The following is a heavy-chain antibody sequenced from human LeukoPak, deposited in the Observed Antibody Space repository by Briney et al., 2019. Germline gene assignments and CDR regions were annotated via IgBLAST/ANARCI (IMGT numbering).Heavy chain of an antibody. Sequence: ASVNVSCKASGGTFSSYAISWVRQAPGQGLEWMGRIIPILGIANYAQKFQGRVTITADKSTSTAYMELSSLRSEDTAVYYCARDLSSILGHAFDIWGQGTMVTVSS. CDR3: ARDLSSILGHAFDI. J-gene: IGHJ3*02. V-gene: IGHV1-69*04. CDR1: GGTFSSYA. CDR2: IIPILGIA. D-gene: IGHD6-6*01.